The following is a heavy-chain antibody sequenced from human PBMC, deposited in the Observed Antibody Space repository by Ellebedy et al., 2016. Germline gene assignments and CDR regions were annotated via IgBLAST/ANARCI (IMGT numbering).Heavy chain of an antibody. CDR1: GFTFSSYA. V-gene: IGHV3-23*01. J-gene: IGHJ3*02. CDR2: ISGSGVT. Sequence: GGSLRLSCAASGFTFSSYAMSWVRQSPGKGLDWVSGISGSGVTVYADSVKGRFTISRDNSKNTVYLQMNSLRAEDTAVYYCAKKGYSSGRSDAFDMWGQGTMVTVSS. D-gene: IGHD6-19*01. CDR3: AKKGYSSGRSDAFDM.